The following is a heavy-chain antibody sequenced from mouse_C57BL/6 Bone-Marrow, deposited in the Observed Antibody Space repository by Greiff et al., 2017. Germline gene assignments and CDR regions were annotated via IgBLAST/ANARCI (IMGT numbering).Heavy chain of an antibody. CDR1: GYTFTSYW. J-gene: IGHJ3*01. CDR3: ARSSLYYYGSWFAY. CDR2: IYPGSGST. V-gene: IGHV1-55*01. Sequence: QVQLQQSGAELVKPGASVKMSCKASGYTFTSYWITWVKQRPGQGLEWIGDIYPGSGSTNYNEKFKSKATLTVDTSSSTAYMQLSSLTSEDSAVYYCARSSLYYYGSWFAYWGQGTLVTVSA. D-gene: IGHD1-1*01.